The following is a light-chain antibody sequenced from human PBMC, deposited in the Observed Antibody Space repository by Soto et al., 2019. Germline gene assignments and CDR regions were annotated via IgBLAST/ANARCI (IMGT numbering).Light chain of an antibody. CDR1: QSVSSY. J-gene: IGKJ4*01. Sequence: EIVLTQSPATLSLSPGERATLSCRASQSVSSYLAWYHQKPGQAPRLLIYDASNRATGIPARFSGSGSGTDFTLTISSLEPEDFAVYYCQQHSNWPITFGGGTKVEIK. CDR2: DAS. V-gene: IGKV3-11*01. CDR3: QQHSNWPIT.